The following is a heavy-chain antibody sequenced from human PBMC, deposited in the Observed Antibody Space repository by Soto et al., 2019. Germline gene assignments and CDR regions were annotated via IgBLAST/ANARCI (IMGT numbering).Heavy chain of an antibody. D-gene: IGHD3-3*01. V-gene: IGHV2-5*02. J-gene: IGHJ4*02. Sequence: QITLKESGPTLVKPTQTLTLTCTFSGFSLSTSGVGVGWIRQPPGKALECLAFIHWDDDKLYSPSLKSRLTITKDTSKNQVVLTMTNMDPVDTATYYCAHITYNNFWSGYPGFDYWGQGTLVTVSS. CDR1: GFSLSTSGVG. CDR3: AHITYNNFWSGYPGFDY. CDR2: IHWDDDK.